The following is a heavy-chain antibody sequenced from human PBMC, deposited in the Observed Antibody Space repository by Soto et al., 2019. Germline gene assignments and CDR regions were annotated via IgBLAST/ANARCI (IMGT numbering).Heavy chain of an antibody. CDR1: GYTFTSYG. Sequence: QVQLVQSGAEVKKPGASVKVSCKASGYTFTSYGISWVRQAPGQGLEWMGWISAYNGNTNYAQKLQGRVTMTTDTSTSTAYMELRSLRSDDTAVYYWARDQYGSGSYLTGYFDYWGQGTLVTVSS. CDR3: ARDQYGSGSYLTGYFDY. CDR2: ISAYNGNT. J-gene: IGHJ4*02. V-gene: IGHV1-18*01. D-gene: IGHD3-10*01.